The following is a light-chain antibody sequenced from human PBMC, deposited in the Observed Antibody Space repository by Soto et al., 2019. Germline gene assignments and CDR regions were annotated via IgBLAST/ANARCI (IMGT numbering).Light chain of an antibody. CDR1: SSDVGSYNL. CDR2: EVS. V-gene: IGLV2-23*02. CDR3: CSFARSRIL. Sequence: QSALTQPASVSGSPGQSITISCTGTSSDVGSYNLVSWYQQHPGKAPQLMIYEVSDRPAGVSNRFSGSKSGNTASLTISGLQAEDEADYYCCSFARSRILFGTGTKVTVL. J-gene: IGLJ1*01.